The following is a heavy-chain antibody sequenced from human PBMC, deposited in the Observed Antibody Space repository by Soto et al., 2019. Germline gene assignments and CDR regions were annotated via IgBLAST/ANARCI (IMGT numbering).Heavy chain of an antibody. Sequence: QVQLVQSGAEVKKPGASVMLSCKASGYTFTSYYMHWVRHAPGQGLEWMGIINPDGGSTRYAQKFQGRVTMTRDTSTRTFHMELSSLRSEDTAMYYCAKAPRGGVIITTYSAHIDYWGQGTLVTVSS. CDR2: INPDGGST. CDR1: GYTFTSYY. V-gene: IGHV1-46*01. D-gene: IGHD3-3*01. J-gene: IGHJ4*02. CDR3: AKAPRGGVIITTYSAHIDY.